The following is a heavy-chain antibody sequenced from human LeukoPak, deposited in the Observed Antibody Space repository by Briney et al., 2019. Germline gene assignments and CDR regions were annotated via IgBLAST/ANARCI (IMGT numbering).Heavy chain of an antibody. V-gene: IGHV1-2*02. CDR3: ARVYSQVVTAPLFDY. Sequence: GASVTVSCKASGYTFTGYYMHWVRQAPGQGLEWMGWINPNSGGTNYAQKFQGRVTMTRDTSISTAYMELSRLRSDDTAVYYCARVYSQVVTAPLFDYWGQGTLVTVSS. CDR2: INPNSGGT. D-gene: IGHD2-21*02. CDR1: GYTFTGYY. J-gene: IGHJ4*02.